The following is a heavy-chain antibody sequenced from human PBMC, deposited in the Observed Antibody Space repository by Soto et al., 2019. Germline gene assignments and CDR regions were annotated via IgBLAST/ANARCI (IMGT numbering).Heavy chain of an antibody. J-gene: IGHJ4*02. CDR1: GGTFAISV. CDR2: IISIFGTP. V-gene: IGHV1-69*12. CDR3: ARDLGSGSKPGDY. Sequence: QVQLVQSGAELKKPGSSVKVSCKASGGTFAISVCNCVRQDPGQELEWMGGIISIFGTPNYSQKFLGGVTITADESTNTGYMELSNLRTDNTSIYYWARDLGSGSKPGDYWGQGTQVTVSS. D-gene: IGHD5-12*01.